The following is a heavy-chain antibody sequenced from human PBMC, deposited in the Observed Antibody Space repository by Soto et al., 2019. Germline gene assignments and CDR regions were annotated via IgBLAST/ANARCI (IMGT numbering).Heavy chain of an antibody. D-gene: IGHD3-22*01. J-gene: IGHJ5*02. CDR3: ARDDRNYYDRSGYYH. CDR1: GDSITSGSSY. Sequence: QVQLQESGPGLVNPSQTLSLTCTVSGDSITSGSSYWSWIRQHPGKGLEWIGYIHSSGSTYYNPSLKSRVTISVDKSEKQFSLKLSSVTAADTAVYYCARDDRNYYDRSGYYHWGQGTLVTVSS. CDR2: IHSSGST. V-gene: IGHV4-31*03.